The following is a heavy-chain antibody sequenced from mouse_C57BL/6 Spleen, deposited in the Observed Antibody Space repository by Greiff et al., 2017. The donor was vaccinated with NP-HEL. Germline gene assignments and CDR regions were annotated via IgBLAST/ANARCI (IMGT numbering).Heavy chain of an antibody. CDR1: GFTFSDYY. D-gene: IGHD1-1*01. J-gene: IGHJ2*01. CDR3: ARGLRWYFDY. CDR2: INYDGSST. Sequence: EVMLVESEGGLVQPGSSMKLSCTASGFTFSDYYMAWVRQVPEKGLEWVANINYDGSSTYYLDSLKSRFIISRDNAKNILYLQMSSLKSEDTATYYCARGLRWYFDYWGQGTTLTVSS. V-gene: IGHV5-16*01.